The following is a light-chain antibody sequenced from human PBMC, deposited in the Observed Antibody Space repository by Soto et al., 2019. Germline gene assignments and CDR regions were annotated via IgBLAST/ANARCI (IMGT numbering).Light chain of an antibody. CDR3: NSYVGSNNYV. Sequence: QSVLTLPPSASGSPGQSVTISCTGTSSDITDNKYVSWFQQHPGKAPKVLIHEVNKRPSGVPDRFSGSKSGNKASLTVSGLQADDEADYYCNSYVGSNNYVSGTGTKVTVL. V-gene: IGLV2-8*01. J-gene: IGLJ1*01. CDR2: EVN. CDR1: SSDITDNKY.